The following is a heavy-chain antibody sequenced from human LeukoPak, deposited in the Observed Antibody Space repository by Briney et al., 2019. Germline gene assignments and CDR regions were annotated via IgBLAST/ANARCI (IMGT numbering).Heavy chain of an antibody. Sequence: SETLSLTCAAYGGSFSDYYWSWIRQPPGKGLEWIGEINHSGSTNYNPSLKSRVTISVDTSKNQFSLKLSSVTAADTAVYYCASGGAITMVRGVITYFDYWGQGTLVTVSS. D-gene: IGHD3-10*01. CDR3: ASGGAITMVRGVITYFDY. J-gene: IGHJ4*02. CDR1: GGSFSDYY. V-gene: IGHV4-34*01. CDR2: INHSGST.